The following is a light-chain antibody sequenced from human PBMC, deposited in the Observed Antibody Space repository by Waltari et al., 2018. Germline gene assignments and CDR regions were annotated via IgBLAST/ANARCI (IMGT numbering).Light chain of an antibody. Sequence: QSVLTQPPSVSAAPGPKVTISCSGSSSNLGSDFVSWYQQLPGTAPKLLIYDTNKRPPGIPDRFSGSKSGTSATLGITGLQTGDEADYYCVAWDSRLSGRLFGGGTKLTVL. V-gene: IGLV1-51*01. CDR2: DTN. CDR3: VAWDSRLSGRL. J-gene: IGLJ3*02. CDR1: SSNLGSDF.